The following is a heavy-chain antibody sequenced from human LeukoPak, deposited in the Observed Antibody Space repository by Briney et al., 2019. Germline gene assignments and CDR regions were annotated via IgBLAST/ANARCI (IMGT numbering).Heavy chain of an antibody. CDR1: GFTFSTYG. V-gene: IGHV3-30*02. CDR3: ARDKVIAARRGYYFDY. CDR2: IRFDGSNK. D-gene: IGHD6-6*01. Sequence: GGSLRLSCAASGFTFSTYGMHWVRQAPGKGLEWVAFIRFDGSNKYYADSVKGRFTISRDNSKNTLYLQMNSLRAEDTAVYYCARDKVIAARRGYYFDYWGQGTLVTVSS. J-gene: IGHJ4*02.